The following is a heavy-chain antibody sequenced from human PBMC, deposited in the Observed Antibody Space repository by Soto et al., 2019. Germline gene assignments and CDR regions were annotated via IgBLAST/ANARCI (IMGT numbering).Heavy chain of an antibody. CDR1: GFSLSTSAVG. CDR3: VHSRGSPQYYYYYSLDV. CDR2: IYWDGDK. D-gene: IGHD1-26*01. Sequence: QITLKESSPALVKPTQTLTLTCSFSGFSLSTSAVGVGWIRQPPGKALEWLALIYWDGDKRYSPSLKSRLTITKDTSKNQVVLTMTNMDPVDTATYFCVHSRGSPQYYYYYSLDVWGRGTTVTVSS. J-gene: IGHJ6*02. V-gene: IGHV2-5*02.